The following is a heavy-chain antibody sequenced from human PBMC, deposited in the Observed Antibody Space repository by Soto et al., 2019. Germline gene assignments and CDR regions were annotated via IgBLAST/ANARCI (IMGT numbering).Heavy chain of an antibody. D-gene: IGHD3-22*01. V-gene: IGHV4-31*03. CDR1: GASLSSGGYY. J-gene: IGHJ3*01. Sequence: QVQLQESGPGLAKPSQTLSLTCTVSGASLSSGGYYWTWIRQVPGKALEWIGYICHTGTTFYNPSLNSRVVMSIEKSDNQFSLNLRSVTAADTAVYYCARGLGYDSNGRFLAAFDVWGQGTMVTVSS. CDR3: ARGLGYDSNGRFLAAFDV. CDR2: ICHTGTT.